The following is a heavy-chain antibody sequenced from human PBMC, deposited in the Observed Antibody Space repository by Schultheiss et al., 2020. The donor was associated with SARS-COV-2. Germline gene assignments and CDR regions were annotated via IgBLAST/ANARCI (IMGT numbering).Heavy chain of an antibody. V-gene: IGHV3-21*01. D-gene: IGHD4-17*01. CDR3: SRNFDYGDNDAFDI. Sequence: GGSLRLSCAASGFTFGTYNMHWVRQAPGKGLEFVASIRSSGRDIYYADSMQGRFTVSRDNAKNTLYLQMNGLRAEDTAMYYCSRNFDYGDNDAFDIWGQGTMVTVSS. CDR1: GFTFGTYN. CDR2: IRSSGRDI. J-gene: IGHJ3*02.